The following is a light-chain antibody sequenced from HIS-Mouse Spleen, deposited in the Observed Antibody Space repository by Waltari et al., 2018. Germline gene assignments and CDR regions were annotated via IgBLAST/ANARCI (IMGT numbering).Light chain of an antibody. CDR2: EGS. CDR3: CSYAGSSIHVV. V-gene: IGLV2-23*01. J-gene: IGLJ2*01. CDR1: SSDFGRSTL. Sequence: QSALTQPASVSGSPGPSIPIPCTGTSSDFGRSTLVPWYQQHPGKAPKLMIYEGSKRPSGVSNRFSGSKSGNTASLTISGLQAEDEADYYCCSYAGSSIHVVFGGGTKLTVL.